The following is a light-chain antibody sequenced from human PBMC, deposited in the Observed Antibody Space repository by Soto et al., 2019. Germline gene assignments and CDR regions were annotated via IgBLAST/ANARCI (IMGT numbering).Light chain of an antibody. CDR2: EVS. Sequence: QSALTQPASVSGSPGQSITISCTGTSSDVGAYDYVSWYQQHPDKAPKLMIYEVSNRPSGVSNLFSGSKSVNTATLTISGRQTEDEADYYCSSYTSSSTRVFGTGTKLTVL. J-gene: IGLJ1*01. CDR1: SSDVGAYDY. V-gene: IGLV2-14*03. CDR3: SSYTSSSTRV.